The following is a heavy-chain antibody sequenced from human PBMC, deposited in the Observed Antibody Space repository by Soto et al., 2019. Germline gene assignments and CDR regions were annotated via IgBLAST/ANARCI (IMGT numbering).Heavy chain of an antibody. CDR2: INWSSATI. CDR3: AKDIKRGLNYYYYMDV. V-gene: IGHV3-9*01. J-gene: IGHJ6*03. Sequence: EVQLVESGGGLVRPGRSLRLSCAASGFTFNDYAMHWVRQAPGKGLEWLSGINWSSATIGYADSVKGRFTISRDNAKNSLYLQMNSLRSEDTALYYCAKDIKRGLNYYYYMDVWGKGTTVTVSS. CDR1: GFTFNDYA.